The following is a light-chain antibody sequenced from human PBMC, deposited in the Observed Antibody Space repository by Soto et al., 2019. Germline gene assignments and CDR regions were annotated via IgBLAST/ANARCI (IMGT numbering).Light chain of an antibody. CDR1: SSNIGKNV. CDR2: DNN. Sequence: QSVLTQPPSVSAAPGQKVTISCSGSSSNIGKNVVSWYQQFPGTAPKILIYDNNKRPSGIPDRFSGSTSGTSATLAITGLQTGDEADYYCAAWDTSLTAGVFGGGTKLTVL. CDR3: AAWDTSLTAGV. J-gene: IGLJ3*02. V-gene: IGLV1-51*01.